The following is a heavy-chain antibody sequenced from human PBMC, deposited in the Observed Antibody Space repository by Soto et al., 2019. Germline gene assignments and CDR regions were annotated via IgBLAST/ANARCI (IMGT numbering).Heavy chain of an antibody. Sequence: EVQLWESGGGLVQPVGSLRLSCAASGFTFSNYAMGWVRQAPGKGLEWVSAINTGGDKTYYADSVKGRFTISRDNSKTTLYLQMHSLRGEDTATYYCAKKFYHQFESWGQRTLLTVSS. V-gene: IGHV3-23*01. D-gene: IGHD2-2*01. J-gene: IGHJ4*02. CDR2: INTGGDKT. CDR1: GFTFSNYA. CDR3: AKKFYHQFES.